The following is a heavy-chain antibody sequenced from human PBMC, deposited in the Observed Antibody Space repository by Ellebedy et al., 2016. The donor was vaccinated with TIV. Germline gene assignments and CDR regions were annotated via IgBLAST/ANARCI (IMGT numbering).Heavy chain of an antibody. J-gene: IGHJ4*02. CDR3: AKLAGISSWYAEY. Sequence: GESLKISCAASGFTFSCCAMSWVRPTPGKGLEWVSVISNSGDTTYADYVTGRFTISRDNSKDTLFLQMNSLRAEDTGVYYCAKLAGISSWYAEYWGQGTLVTVSS. D-gene: IGHD6-13*01. CDR1: GFTFSCCA. CDR2: ISNSGDTT. V-gene: IGHV3-23*01.